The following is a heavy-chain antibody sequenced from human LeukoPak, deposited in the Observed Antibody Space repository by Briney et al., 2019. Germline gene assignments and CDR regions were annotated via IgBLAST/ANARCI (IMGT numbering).Heavy chain of an antibody. J-gene: IGHJ6*03. V-gene: IGHV3-23*01. D-gene: IGHD6-19*01. Sequence: GGSLRLSCAASGFTFSSYAMSWVRQAPGKGLEWVSAITGSGGSTHYADSVKGRFTISRDNSKNTLYLQMNSLRAEDTAVYYCAKEGSGVGYYMDVWGKGTTVTVSS. CDR2: ITGSGGST. CDR3: AKEGSGVGYYMDV. CDR1: GFTFSSYA.